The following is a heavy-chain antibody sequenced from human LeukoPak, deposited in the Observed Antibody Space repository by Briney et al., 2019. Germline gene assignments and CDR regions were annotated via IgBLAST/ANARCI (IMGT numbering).Heavy chain of an antibody. V-gene: IGHV1-2*02. CDR2: INPNSGAT. D-gene: IGHD1-26*01. CDR1: GYTFADHF. J-gene: IGHJ4*02. CDR3: AREGWEPNFDQ. Sequence: ASVKVSCKASGYTFADHFIHWVRQAPGQGLEWMGWINPNSGATNYAQNFQGRVTMTSDTSITTAYMELTSLTFNDTAVYYCAREGWEPNFDQWGQGTLVTVSP.